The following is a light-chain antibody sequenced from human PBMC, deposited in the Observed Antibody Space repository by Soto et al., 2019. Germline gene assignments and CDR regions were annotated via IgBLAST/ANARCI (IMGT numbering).Light chain of an antibody. CDR3: QQRRDWPLT. Sequence: EIVLTQSPATLSLSPGERATLSCRASQSLNSYLAWFQQKPGQAPRLLIFDASNRATGIPARFSGSGSGTDFTLTISSLEPEDFAVYYWQQRRDWPLTFGGGTKVEIK. CDR1: QSLNSY. J-gene: IGKJ4*01. CDR2: DAS. V-gene: IGKV3-11*01.